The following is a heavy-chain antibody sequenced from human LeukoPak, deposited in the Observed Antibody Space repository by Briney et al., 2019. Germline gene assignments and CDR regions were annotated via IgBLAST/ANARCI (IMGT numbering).Heavy chain of an antibody. Sequence: SETLPLTCTVSGGSISTYYWSWIRQPPGKGLEWIGYIYYSGSTNYNPSHKSRVTTSVDTSKNQFSLKLSSVTAADTAVYYCARDTGTVVDYWGQGTLVTVSS. CDR3: ARDTGTVVDY. J-gene: IGHJ4*02. D-gene: IGHD4-23*01. CDR2: IYYSGST. V-gene: IGHV4-59*01. CDR1: GGSISTYY.